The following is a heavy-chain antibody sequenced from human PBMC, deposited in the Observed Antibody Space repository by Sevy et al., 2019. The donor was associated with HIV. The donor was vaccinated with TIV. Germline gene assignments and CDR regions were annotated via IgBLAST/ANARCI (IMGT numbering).Heavy chain of an antibody. Sequence: GGSLRLSCVASGFNFSSHGINWVRQVPGKGLQWVAVISYDGRNDFYADSVKGRFTISRDNSKATVYLEMNSLRPEDTAVYYCAKDRISMIKGVGDHNFYGMDVWGQGTTVTVSS. CDR2: ISYDGRND. CDR3: AKDRISMIKGVGDHNFYGMDV. D-gene: IGHD3-10*01. CDR1: GFNFSSHG. J-gene: IGHJ6*02. V-gene: IGHV3-30*18.